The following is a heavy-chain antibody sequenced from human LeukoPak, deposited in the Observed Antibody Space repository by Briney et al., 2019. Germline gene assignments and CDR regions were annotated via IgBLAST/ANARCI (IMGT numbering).Heavy chain of an antibody. D-gene: IGHD3-10*01. CDR2: INPNSGGT. CDR3: ARDLSYYGSGSYYFDY. CDR1: GYTFTDYY. V-gene: IGHV1-2*02. J-gene: IGHJ4*02. Sequence: ASVKVSCKASGYTFTDYYMHWVRQAPGQGLEWMGWINPNSGGTNYAPKFQGRVTMTRDTSISTAYMEPSRLRSDDTAVYYCARDLSYYGSGSYYFDYWGQGTLVTVSS.